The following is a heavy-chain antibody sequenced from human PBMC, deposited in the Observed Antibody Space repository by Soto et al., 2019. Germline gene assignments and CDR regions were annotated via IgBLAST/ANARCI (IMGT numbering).Heavy chain of an antibody. CDR2: INPNRCGT. V-gene: IGHV1-2*02. D-gene: IGHD1-26*01. CDR3: AREAGSRSYYPEDY. Sequence: QVQLVQSGAEVKKPGASVKVSCKASGYTFTGYYMHWVRQAPGQGLEWMGWINPNRCGTNYAQTFQGRLTLTTDTSTTTAYKELRGLRSDDTAIYYCAREAGSRSYYPEDYWGQGTLVTVSS. J-gene: IGHJ4*02. CDR1: GYTFTGYY.